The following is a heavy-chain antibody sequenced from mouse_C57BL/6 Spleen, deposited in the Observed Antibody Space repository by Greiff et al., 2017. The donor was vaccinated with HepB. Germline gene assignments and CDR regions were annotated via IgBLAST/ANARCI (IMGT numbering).Heavy chain of an antibody. CDR2: IDPETGGT. CDR3: TRLITTVVARFDY. CDR1: GYTFTDYE. V-gene: IGHV1-15*01. J-gene: IGHJ2*01. D-gene: IGHD1-1*01. Sequence: VQLQQSGAELVRPGASVTLSCKASGYTFTDYEMHWVKQTPVHGLEWIGAIDPETGGTAYNQKFKGKAILTADKSSSTAYMELRSLTSEDSAVYYCTRLITTVVARFDYWGQGTTLTVSS.